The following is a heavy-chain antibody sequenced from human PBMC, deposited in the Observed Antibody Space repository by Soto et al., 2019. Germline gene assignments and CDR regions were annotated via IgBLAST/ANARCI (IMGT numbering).Heavy chain of an antibody. Sequence: ASVKVSCKVSGYTLTELSMHWVRQAPGKGLEWMGGFDPEDGETIYAQKFQGRVTMTEDTSTDTAYMELSSLRSEDTAVYYCVQAPRPQFDYLLGSVYWGQGALVTVSS. V-gene: IGHV1-24*01. CDR1: GYTLTELS. CDR2: FDPEDGET. D-gene: IGHD3-9*01. CDR3: VQAPRPQFDYLLGSVY. J-gene: IGHJ4*02.